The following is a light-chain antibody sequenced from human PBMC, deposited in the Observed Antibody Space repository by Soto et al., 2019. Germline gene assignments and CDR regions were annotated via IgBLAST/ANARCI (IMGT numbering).Light chain of an antibody. CDR3: QSYDSSLSGSGV. J-gene: IGLJ2*01. Sequence: QSVLTQPPSVSGAPGQRVTISCTGNSSNIGAGYDVHWYQQLPGTAPKLLIYGNINRPSGVPDRFSGSKSGTSASLAITGLQAEDEADYYCQSYDSSLSGSGVFGAGTKLTVL. CDR2: GNI. CDR1: SSNIGAGYD. V-gene: IGLV1-40*01.